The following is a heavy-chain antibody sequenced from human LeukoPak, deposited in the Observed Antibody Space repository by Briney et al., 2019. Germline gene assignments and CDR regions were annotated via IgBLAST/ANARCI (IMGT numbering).Heavy chain of an antibody. CDR2: ISSSSSYI. D-gene: IGHD3-22*01. Sequence: GGSLRLSCAASGFTFSSYSMNWVRQAPGKGLEWVSSISSSSSYIYYADSVKGRFTISRDNAKNSLYLQMNSLRAEDTAVYYCARQRGYYDSSGYYDDYWGQGTLVTVSS. V-gene: IGHV3-21*01. CDR3: ARQRGYYDSSGYYDDY. CDR1: GFTFSSYS. J-gene: IGHJ4*02.